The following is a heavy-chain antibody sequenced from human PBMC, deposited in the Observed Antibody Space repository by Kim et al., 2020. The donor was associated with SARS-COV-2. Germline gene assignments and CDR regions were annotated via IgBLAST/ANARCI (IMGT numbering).Heavy chain of an antibody. CDR3: ARRTSGYGFDI. J-gene: IGHJ3*02. D-gene: IGHD3-9*01. CDR2: IYPGDSDT. CDR1: GFRFTIYW. Sequence: GASLQISCKGSGFRFTIYWIGWVRQMPGKGLEWMGIIYPGDSDTRYSPSFQGQVTISVDKSISTAYVQWSNLKASDTAIYYCARRTSGYGFDIWGQGTMVTVSS. V-gene: IGHV5-51*01.